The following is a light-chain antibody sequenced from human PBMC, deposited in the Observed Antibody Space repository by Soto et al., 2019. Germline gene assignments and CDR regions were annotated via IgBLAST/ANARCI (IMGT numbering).Light chain of an antibody. V-gene: IGKV1-5*03. J-gene: IGKJ2*01. CDR2: KAS. Sequence: DIQMTQSPSTLSASVGDRVTITCRASQSIGRSLAWYQQKPGKAPKLLIFKASTLESGVPSRFSGSGSGTEFTLTINSLQPDDLATYYCQQCDSSSYTFGQGTKLDIK. CDR1: QSIGRS. CDR3: QQCDSSSYT.